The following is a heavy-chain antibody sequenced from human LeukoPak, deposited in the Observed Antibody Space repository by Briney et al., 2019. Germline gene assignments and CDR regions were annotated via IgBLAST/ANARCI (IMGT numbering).Heavy chain of an antibody. J-gene: IGHJ4*02. CDR1: GGTFSSYA. CDR3: AREDPTTVTIID. CDR2: IIPIFGTA. Sequence: ASVKVSCKASGGTFSSYAVSWVRQAPGQGLEWMGRIIPIFGTANYAQKFQGRVTITTDESTSTAYMELSSLRAEDTAVYYCAREDPTTVTIIDWGQGTLVTVSS. D-gene: IGHD4-17*01. V-gene: IGHV1-69*05.